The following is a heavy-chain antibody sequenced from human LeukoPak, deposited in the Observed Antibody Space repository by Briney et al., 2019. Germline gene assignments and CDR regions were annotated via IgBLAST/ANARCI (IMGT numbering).Heavy chain of an antibody. CDR3: AKNSDYDFDY. D-gene: IGHD5-12*01. CDR2: IRYDGSNK. J-gene: IGHJ4*02. V-gene: IGHV3-30*02. CDR1: GFTFSSYG. Sequence: GGSLRLSCAASGFTFSSYGMHWVRQAPGKGLEWVAFIRYDGSNKYYADSVKGRFIISRDNSKNKLYLQMNSLRAEDTAVYYCAKNSDYDFDYWGQGTLVTVSS.